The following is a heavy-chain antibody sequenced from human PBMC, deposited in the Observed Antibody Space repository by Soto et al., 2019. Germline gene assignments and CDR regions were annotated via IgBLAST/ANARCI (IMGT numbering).Heavy chain of an antibody. Sequence: QVQLQESGPGLVKPSQTLSLTCTVSGGSISSGGYYWSWIRQHPGKGLEWIGYIYYSGSTYYNPSLKSRVTISVDTSKNQFSLKLSSVTAADTAVYHCARGGITTYYYDSSGYYSPSYYFDYWGQGTLVTVSS. CDR3: ARGGITTYYYDSSGYYSPSYYFDY. J-gene: IGHJ4*02. V-gene: IGHV4-31*03. CDR2: IYYSGST. CDR1: GGSISSGGYY. D-gene: IGHD3-22*01.